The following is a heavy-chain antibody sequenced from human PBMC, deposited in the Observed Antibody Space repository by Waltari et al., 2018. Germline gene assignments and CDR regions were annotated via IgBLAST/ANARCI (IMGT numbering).Heavy chain of an antibody. CDR1: GGSFSGYY. J-gene: IGHJ4*02. D-gene: IGHD6-13*01. V-gene: IGHV4-34*01. Sequence: QVQLQQWGAGLLKPSETLSLTCAVYGGSFSGYYWSWIRQPPGKGLEWIGEINHSGSTNYNPSLKSRVTISVDTSKNQFSLKLSSVTAADTAVYYCARSRGYSSSWYYWGQGTLVTVSS. CDR2: INHSGST. CDR3: ARSRGYSSSWYY.